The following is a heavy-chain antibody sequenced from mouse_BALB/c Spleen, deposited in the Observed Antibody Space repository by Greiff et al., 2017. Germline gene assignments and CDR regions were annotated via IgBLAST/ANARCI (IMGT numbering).Heavy chain of an antibody. CDR3: AITTVDYAMDY. CDR1: GYSITSGYY. Sequence: VQLKESGPGLVKPSQSLSLTCSVTGYSITSGYYWNWIRQFPGNKLEWMGYISYDGSNNYNPSLKNRISITRDTSKNQFFLKLNSVTTEDTATYYCAITTVDYAMDYWGQGTSVTVSA. CDR2: ISYDGSN. D-gene: IGHD1-1*01. J-gene: IGHJ4*01. V-gene: IGHV3-6*02.